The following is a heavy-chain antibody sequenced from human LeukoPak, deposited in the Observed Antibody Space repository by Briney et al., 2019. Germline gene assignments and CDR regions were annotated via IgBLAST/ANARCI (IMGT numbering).Heavy chain of an antibody. V-gene: IGHV3-21*01. Sequence: GGSLRLSCAASGFTFSSYSMNWVRQAPGKGLEWVSSISSSSSYIYYADSVKGRFTTSRDNAKNSLYLQMNSLRAEDTAVYYCARDAGYYYGSGSSSDYWGQGTLVTVSS. CDR3: ARDAGYYYGSGSSSDY. J-gene: IGHJ4*02. D-gene: IGHD3-10*01. CDR2: ISSSSSYI. CDR1: GFTFSSYS.